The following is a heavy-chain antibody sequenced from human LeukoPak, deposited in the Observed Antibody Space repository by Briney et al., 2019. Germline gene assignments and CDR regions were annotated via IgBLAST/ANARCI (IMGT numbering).Heavy chain of an antibody. Sequence: RWASVKVSCKASGYTFTGYYMHWVRQAPGQGLEWMGRINPNSGGTNYAQKFQGRVTMTRDTSISTAHMELSRLRSDDTAVYYCARVPPKSLVAAPPDCWGQGTLVTVSS. CDR3: ARVPPKSLVAAPPDC. CDR2: INPNSGGT. CDR1: GYTFTGYY. D-gene: IGHD2-15*01. J-gene: IGHJ4*02. V-gene: IGHV1-2*06.